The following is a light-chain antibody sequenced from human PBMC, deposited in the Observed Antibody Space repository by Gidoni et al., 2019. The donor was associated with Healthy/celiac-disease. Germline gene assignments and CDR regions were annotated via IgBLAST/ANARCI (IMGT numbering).Light chain of an antibody. CDR3: QQYGSSPLIT. CDR2: GAS. Sequence: EIVLTQSPGTLSLSQGERATLSCSASQSVSSSYLAWYQQKPGQAPRLLIYGASSRATGIPDRFSGSGSGTDFTLTISRLEPEDFAVYYCQQYGSSPLITFGGGTKVEIK. J-gene: IGKJ4*01. V-gene: IGKV3-20*01. CDR1: QSVSSSY.